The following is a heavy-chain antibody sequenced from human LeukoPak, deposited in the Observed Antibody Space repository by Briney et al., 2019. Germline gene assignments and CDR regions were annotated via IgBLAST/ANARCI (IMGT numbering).Heavy chain of an antibody. Sequence: ASVMVSCKASGYTFTRYAMHWVRQAPGQSLEWMGWINTGNGNAKYSPRFQGRVTLSRDTSANTAYMEVTSLRSEDTAVYYCATRSESTYGGVFDFWGQGSLVTVSS. J-gene: IGHJ4*02. CDR2: INTGNGNA. D-gene: IGHD5-18*01. CDR1: GYTFTRYA. CDR3: ATRSESTYGGVFDF. V-gene: IGHV1-3*04.